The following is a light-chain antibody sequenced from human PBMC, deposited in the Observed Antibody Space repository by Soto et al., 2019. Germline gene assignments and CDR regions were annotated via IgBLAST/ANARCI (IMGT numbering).Light chain of an antibody. CDR2: AAS. CDR1: QAIRTD. CDR3: LQHYVFPQT. Sequence: DIQMTQSPSSLSASVGDRVTITCRASQAIRTDLGWYQQKPGKAPKRLIYAASTLQSGVPSRFSGSGSGTEFTLTISSLQPEDFATYYCLQHYVFPQTFGQGTKV. V-gene: IGKV1-17*01. J-gene: IGKJ1*01.